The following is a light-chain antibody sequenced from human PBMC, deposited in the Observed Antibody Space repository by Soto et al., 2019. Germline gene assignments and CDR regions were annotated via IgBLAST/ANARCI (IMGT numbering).Light chain of an antibody. CDR2: DNN. J-gene: IGLJ2*01. Sequence: QSVLTQPPSVSAAPGQTVTISCSGSSSNIANNYVSWYQQLPGTAPKHLIYDNNKRPSGIPDRFSGAKSGTSATLGITGRQTGDEADYYCGTWDSSLSAGVFGGGTKLTVL. CDR3: GTWDSSLSAGV. V-gene: IGLV1-51*01. CDR1: SSNIANNY.